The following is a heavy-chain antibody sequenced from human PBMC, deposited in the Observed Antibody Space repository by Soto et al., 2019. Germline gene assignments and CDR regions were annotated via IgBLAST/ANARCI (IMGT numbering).Heavy chain of an antibody. CDR2: SCGDDDTT. CDR3: AKKVNSGSGSQFFDY. D-gene: IGHD3-10*01. V-gene: IGHV3-23*01. J-gene: IGHJ4*02. CDR1: GFTFSSYS. Sequence: PGGSLRLSCAASGFTFSSYSMSWVRQAPGKGLEWVSGFRSCGDDDTTYYADSVRLRFTISRDKSKNTLFLQMKSLRVEDTAIYYCAKKVNSGSGSQFFDYWGQGTLVTVSS.